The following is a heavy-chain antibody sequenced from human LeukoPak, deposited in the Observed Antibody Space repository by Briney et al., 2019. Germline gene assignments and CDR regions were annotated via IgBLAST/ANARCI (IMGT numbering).Heavy chain of an antibody. V-gene: IGHV3-30*04. CDR2: ISYDGSNK. Sequence: PGRSLRLSCAASGFTFSSYAMHWVRQAPGKGLEWVAVISYDGSNKYYADSMKGRFTISRDNSKNTLYLQMNSLRAEDTAVYYCASLDYGSALGAFDIWGQGTMVTVSS. CDR3: ASLDYGSALGAFDI. D-gene: IGHD3-10*01. J-gene: IGHJ3*02. CDR1: GFTFSSYA.